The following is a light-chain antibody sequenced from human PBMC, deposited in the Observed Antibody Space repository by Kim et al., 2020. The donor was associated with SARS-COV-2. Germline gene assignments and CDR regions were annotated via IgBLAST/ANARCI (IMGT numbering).Light chain of an antibody. CDR3: QQYGRSPDT. V-gene: IGKV3-20*01. CDR2: GAS. CDR1: QSVSRNY. Sequence: ENVLTQSPGTLSLSPGERATLSCRASQSVSRNYLAWFQQKPGQAPRLLIYGASSRATGIPERFSGSGSGTDLTLTITKLEPEDSAVYYCQQYGRSPDTFGQGTRLEI. J-gene: IGKJ2*01.